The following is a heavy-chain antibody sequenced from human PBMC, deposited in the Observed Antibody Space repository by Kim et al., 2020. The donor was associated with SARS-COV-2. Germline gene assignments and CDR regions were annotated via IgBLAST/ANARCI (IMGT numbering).Heavy chain of an antibody. CDR1: GGSISSGGYY. CDR2: IYYSGST. D-gene: IGHD3-16*02. J-gene: IGHJ4*02. CDR3: ARALTVWGSYLAPGPFDY. Sequence: SETLSLTCTVSGGSISSGGYYWSWIRQHPGKGLEWIGYIYYSGSTYYNPSLKSRVTISVDTSKNQFSLKLNSVTAADTAVYYCARALTVWGSYLAPGPFDYWGQGTLVTVSS. V-gene: IGHV4-31*03.